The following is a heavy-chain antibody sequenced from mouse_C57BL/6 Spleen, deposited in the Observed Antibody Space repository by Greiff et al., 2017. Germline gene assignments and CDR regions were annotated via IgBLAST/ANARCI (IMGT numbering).Heavy chain of an antibody. CDR3: TTGGKIDDASWFAY. Sequence: EVQLQQSGAELVRPGASVKLSCTASGFTFKDDYMPWVKQRPEKGLEWIGWIYPENGDTEYASKFQGKATITADTSSNTAYLQLSSLRSEDTAVYYCTTGGKIDDASWFAYWGQGTLVTVSA. D-gene: IGHD2-3*01. CDR1: GFTFKDDY. CDR2: IYPENGDT. V-gene: IGHV14-4*01. J-gene: IGHJ3*01.